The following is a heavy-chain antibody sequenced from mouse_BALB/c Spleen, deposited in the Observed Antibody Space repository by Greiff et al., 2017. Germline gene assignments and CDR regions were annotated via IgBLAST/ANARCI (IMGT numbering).Heavy chain of an antibody. CDR3: ATYYDYDKAYYYAMDY. Sequence: EVMLVESGPDLVKPSQSLSLTCTVTGYSITSGYSWHWIRQFPGNKLEWMGYISYSGSTSYNPSLKSRISITRDTSKNQFFLQLNSVTTEDTATYYCATYYDYDKAYYYAMDYWGQGTSVTVSS. CDR2: ISYSGST. CDR1: GYSITSGYS. J-gene: IGHJ4*01. D-gene: IGHD2-4*01. V-gene: IGHV3-1*02.